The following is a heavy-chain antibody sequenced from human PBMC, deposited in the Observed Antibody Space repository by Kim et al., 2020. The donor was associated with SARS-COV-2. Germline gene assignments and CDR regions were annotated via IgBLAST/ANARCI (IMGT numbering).Heavy chain of an antibody. V-gene: IGHV3-43*01. Sequence: AASVRGRFTISRDNTKNALYLQMNSLRSEDTALYYCAKDALGDFYYYYMDVWGKGTTLTVSS. CDR3: AKDALGDFYYYYMDV. D-gene: IGHD3-10*01. J-gene: IGHJ6*03.